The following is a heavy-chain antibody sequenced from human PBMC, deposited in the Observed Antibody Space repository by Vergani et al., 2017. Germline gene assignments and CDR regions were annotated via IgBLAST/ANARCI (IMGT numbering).Heavy chain of an antibody. CDR1: GFSLSTSGVG. Sequence: QITLKESGPTLVKPTQTLTLTCTFSGFSLSTSGVGVGWIRQPPGKALEWLALIYWNDDKRYSPSLKSRLTITKDTSKNQVVLTMTNMDPVDTATYYCAHRPQIRGTSDPGLRYFDWLPKSHNWFDPWGQGTLVTVSS. CDR2: IYWNDDK. J-gene: IGHJ5*02. D-gene: IGHD3-9*01. V-gene: IGHV2-5*01. CDR3: AHRPQIRGTSDPGLRYFDWLPKSHNWFDP.